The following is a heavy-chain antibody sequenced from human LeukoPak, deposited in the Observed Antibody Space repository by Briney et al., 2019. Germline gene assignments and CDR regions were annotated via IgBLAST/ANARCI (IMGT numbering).Heavy chain of an antibody. Sequence: PSETLSLTCTVSGGSISVYYWHWIRQPAGKGLEWIGRIFGSGSTNYNPSLKSRVTMSVDTSKNHFSLNLRYATAADTAIYYCVRDCSGGSCYPDAFDIWGQGTMVTVSS. D-gene: IGHD2-15*01. CDR2: IFGSGST. V-gene: IGHV4-4*07. CDR1: GGSISVYY. CDR3: VRDCSGGSCYPDAFDI. J-gene: IGHJ3*02.